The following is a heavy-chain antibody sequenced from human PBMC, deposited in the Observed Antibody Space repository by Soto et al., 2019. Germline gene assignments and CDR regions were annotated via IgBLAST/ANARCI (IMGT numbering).Heavy chain of an antibody. CDR3: APHVSCSGGSCQYDAFAI. D-gene: IGHD2-15*01. Sequence: EVQVLESGGGLVQPGGSLRLSCEGSEFTVSGHAMTWIRPAPGKGSEWVSTITADGGTYYADSVKGRFAMSRDTSENTLYLQMNSLGAEDTAAYYCAPHVSCSGGSCQYDAFAIRGQGTMVTVSS. CDR2: ITADGGT. CDR1: EFTVSGHA. V-gene: IGHV3-23*01. J-gene: IGHJ3*02.